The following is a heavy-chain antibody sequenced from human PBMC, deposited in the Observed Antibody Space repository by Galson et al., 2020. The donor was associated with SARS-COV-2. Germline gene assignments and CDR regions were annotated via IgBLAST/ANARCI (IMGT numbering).Heavy chain of an antibody. CDR2: IHHSGIT. V-gene: IGHV4-31*03. CDR1: GGSINSGNYY. J-gene: IGHJ5*02. CDR3: ARDPLYTWGRDGDNWFDP. D-gene: IGHD2-8*01. Sequence: SETLSLTCTVSGGSINSGNYYWSWIRQLPGKGLEWIGYIHHSGITYDNPSLKSRVTISIDTSTNQFSLNLSSVTAADTGVYYCARDPLYTWGRDGDNWFDPWGQGTLVTVSS.